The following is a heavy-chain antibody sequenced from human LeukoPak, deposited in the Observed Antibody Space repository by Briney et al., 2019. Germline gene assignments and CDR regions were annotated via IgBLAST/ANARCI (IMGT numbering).Heavy chain of an antibody. D-gene: IGHD3-3*01. CDR2: IRFDGTSE. V-gene: IGHV3-30*02. CDR3: AKDHIRFSFYYYMDV. Sequence: GGSLRLSCAASGFTFSNFGMHWVRQAPGKGLEWVAFIRFDGTSEFYADSVKARFTISRDNSQNTVSLQLNSLRAEDTAMYYCAKDHIRFSFYYYMDVWGKGTTVTVSS. CDR1: GFTFSNFG. J-gene: IGHJ6*03.